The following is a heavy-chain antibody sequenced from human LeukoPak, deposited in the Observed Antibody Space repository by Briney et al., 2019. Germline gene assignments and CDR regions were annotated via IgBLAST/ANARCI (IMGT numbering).Heavy chain of an antibody. D-gene: IGHD1-26*01. Sequence: ASVKVSCKASGYTFTSYGISWVRQAPGQGLEWMGWINLNSGGINYAQKFQGRVTMTRDTSISTAYMELSRLRSDDTAVYYCARDGNFDLWGQGTMVTVTS. V-gene: IGHV1-2*02. CDR2: INLNSGGI. J-gene: IGHJ3*01. CDR1: GYTFTSYG. CDR3: ARDGNFDL.